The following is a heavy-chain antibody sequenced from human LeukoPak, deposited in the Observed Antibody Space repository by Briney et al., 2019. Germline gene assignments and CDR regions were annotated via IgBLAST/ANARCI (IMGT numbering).Heavy chain of an antibody. V-gene: IGHV1-69*05. J-gene: IGHJ5*02. D-gene: IGHD4-17*01. CDR1: GGTFSSYA. Sequence: ASVKVSCKASGGTFSSYAISWVRQAPGQGLEWMGRIIPIFGTANYAQKFQGRVTITTDESTSTAYMELSSLRSEDTAVYYCAREGPIGATVTPWGGFDPWGQGTLVTVSS. CDR3: AREGPIGATVTPWGGFDP. CDR2: IIPIFGTA.